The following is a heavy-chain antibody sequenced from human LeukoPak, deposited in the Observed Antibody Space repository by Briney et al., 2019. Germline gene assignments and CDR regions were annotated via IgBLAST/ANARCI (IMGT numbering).Heavy chain of an antibody. CDR2: IYSETTA. V-gene: IGHV3-53*01. Sequence: GGSLRLSCAASGLTVNSNYMSWVRQAPGKGLEWVPIIYSETTAYYADSVKGRFTISRDNSKNTLYLQMDSLRAEDTAVYYCARDEAGIYDYWGQGTLVTVSS. CDR1: GLTVNSNY. CDR3: ARDEAGIYDY. J-gene: IGHJ4*02. D-gene: IGHD5-12*01.